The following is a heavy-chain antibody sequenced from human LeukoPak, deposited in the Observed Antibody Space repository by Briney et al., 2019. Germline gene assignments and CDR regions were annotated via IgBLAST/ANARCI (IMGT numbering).Heavy chain of an antibody. CDR1: GGSFSGYY. D-gene: IGHD6-19*01. CDR2: INHSGST. Sequence: SETLSLTCAVYGGSFSGYYWSWIRQPPGKGLEWIGEINHSGSTNYNPSLKSRVTISVDTSKNQFSLKLSSVTAADTAVYYCARVTAVAGIWGQGTAVTVSS. V-gene: IGHV4-34*01. CDR3: ARVTAVAGI. J-gene: IGHJ6*02.